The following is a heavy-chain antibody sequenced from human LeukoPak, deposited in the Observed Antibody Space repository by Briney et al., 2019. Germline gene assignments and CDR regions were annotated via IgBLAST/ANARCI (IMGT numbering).Heavy chain of an antibody. Sequence: GASVKVSCKASDYTFTSYGISWVRQAPGQGLEWMGWISAYNGNTNYAQKLQGRVTMTTETSTSTAYMELRSLRSDDTAVYYCARDRVYDYVWGSYRPLDYWGQGTLVTVSS. V-gene: IGHV1-18*01. CDR2: ISAYNGNT. D-gene: IGHD3-16*02. CDR1: DYTFTSYG. J-gene: IGHJ4*02. CDR3: ARDRVYDYVWGSYRPLDY.